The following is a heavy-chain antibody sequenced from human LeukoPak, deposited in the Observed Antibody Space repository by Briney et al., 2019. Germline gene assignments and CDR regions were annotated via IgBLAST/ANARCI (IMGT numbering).Heavy chain of an antibody. CDR3: ARDVSVETAQDVWVDAFDI. Sequence: GGSLRLSCEVSGFTFNNYWMNWVRQAPEKGLEWVANIKEDGSKKYYVDSVKGRFTIFRDNAKNSLYLQMNSLRAEDTAVYYCARDVSVETAQDVWVDAFDIWGQGTMVTVSS. CDR2: IKEDGSKK. CDR1: GFTFNNYW. D-gene: IGHD2-21*02. J-gene: IGHJ3*02. V-gene: IGHV3-7*03.